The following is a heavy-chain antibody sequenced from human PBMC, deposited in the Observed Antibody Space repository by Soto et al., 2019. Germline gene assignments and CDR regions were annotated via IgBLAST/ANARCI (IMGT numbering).Heavy chain of an antibody. J-gene: IGHJ4*02. CDR3: ARGSKPELCSGGSCGPDY. CDR1: GGSISSGGYY. D-gene: IGHD2-15*01. V-gene: IGHV4-31*03. Sequence: QVQLQESGPGLVKPSQTLSLTCTVSGGSISSGGYYWSWIRQHPGKGLEWIGYIYYSGSTYYNPSLKSRVTISVDTSKNRSSLKLSSVTAADTAVYYCARGSKPELCSGGSCGPDYWGQGTLVTVSS. CDR2: IYYSGST.